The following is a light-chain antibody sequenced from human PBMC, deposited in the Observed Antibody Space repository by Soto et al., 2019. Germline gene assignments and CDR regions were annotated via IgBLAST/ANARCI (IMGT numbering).Light chain of an antibody. CDR2: GAS. Sequence: EIVLTQSPGTLSLSPGERATLSCRASQSVSSSSYLAWYQQKPGQAPRLLIYGASSRATGIPDRFSGSGSGTAFSRTTSRLEPEDFEVYYCHQYGSSPSYTFGQGTKLEIK. CDR3: HQYGSSPSYT. V-gene: IGKV3-20*01. J-gene: IGKJ2*01. CDR1: QSVSSSSY.